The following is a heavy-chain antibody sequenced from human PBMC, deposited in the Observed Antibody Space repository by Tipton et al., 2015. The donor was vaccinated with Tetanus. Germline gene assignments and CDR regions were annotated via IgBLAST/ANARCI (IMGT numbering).Heavy chain of an antibody. CDR1: GGSISSYY. CDR2: IYTSGST. D-gene: IGHD3-22*01. J-gene: IGHJ3*02. CDR3: ARDQYYYDSSRGAAFDI. V-gene: IGHV4-4*07. Sequence: TLSLTCTVSGGSISSYYWSWIRQSAGKGLEWIGRIYTSGSTNYNPSLKSRVTMSVDTSKNQFSLKLSSVTAADTAVYYCARDQYYYDSSRGAAFDIWGQGTMVTVSS.